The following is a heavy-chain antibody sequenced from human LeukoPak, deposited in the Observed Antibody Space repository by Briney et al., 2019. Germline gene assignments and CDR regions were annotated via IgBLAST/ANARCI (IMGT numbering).Heavy chain of an antibody. CDR1: GYSISSGYY. V-gene: IGHV4-38-2*01. D-gene: IGHD6-19*01. CDR2: IYHSGST. CDR3: ATEVGQWLVRT. J-gene: IGHJ5*02. Sequence: PSETLSLTCAVAGYSISSGYYWGGIRQPPGQGLEWIGSIYHSGSTYYNPSLKSRVTISVDTPNNQFSLKLRSVTAADTAVYYCATEVGQWLVRTWGQGTLVTVSS.